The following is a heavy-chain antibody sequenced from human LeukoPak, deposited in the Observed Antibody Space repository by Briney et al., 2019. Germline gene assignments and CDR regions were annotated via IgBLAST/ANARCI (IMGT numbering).Heavy chain of an antibody. CDR2: IYYSGST. Sequence: SETLSLTCTVSGGSITSYYWNWIRQPPGKGLEWIGYIYYSGSTNYNPSLKSRVTISVDTSKNQFSLKLSSVTAADTAVYYCARATSSGYYYLLWGQGTLVTVSS. D-gene: IGHD3-22*01. J-gene: IGHJ4*02. CDR3: ARATSSGYYYLL. V-gene: IGHV4-59*01. CDR1: GGSITSYY.